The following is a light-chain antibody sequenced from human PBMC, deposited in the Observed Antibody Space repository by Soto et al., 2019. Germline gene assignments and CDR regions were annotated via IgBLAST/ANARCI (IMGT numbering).Light chain of an antibody. Sequence: EIVMTHSPGTLSLSPCERATLSCRASQSVSSNLAWYQQKPGQAPRLLIYGASTRATGIPARFSGSGSGTEFILTISSLQSEDFAVYYCQQYNNWPRTLGQGTKVDIK. V-gene: IGKV3-15*01. CDR1: QSVSSN. J-gene: IGKJ1*01. CDR3: QQYNNWPRT. CDR2: GAS.